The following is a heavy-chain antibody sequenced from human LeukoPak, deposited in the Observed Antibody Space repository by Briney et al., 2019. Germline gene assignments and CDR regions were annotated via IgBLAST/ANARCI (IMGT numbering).Heavy chain of an antibody. D-gene: IGHD6-19*01. V-gene: IGHV3-21*01. CDR2: ISSRSTYI. CDR1: GFTFSSYS. J-gene: IGHJ4*02. CDR3: TRDGSGWSNY. Sequence: GGSLRLSCAASGFTFSSYSMNWVRQTPGKGLEWVSSISSRSTYIYYADSVKGRFTISRDNAKNSLYLQMNSLRVEDTAVYYCTRDGSGWSNYWGQGTPVTASS.